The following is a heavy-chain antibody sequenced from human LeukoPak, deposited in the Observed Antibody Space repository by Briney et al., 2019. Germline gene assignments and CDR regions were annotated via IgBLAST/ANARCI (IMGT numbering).Heavy chain of an antibody. J-gene: IGHJ5*02. CDR1: GFTFSRYV. CDR2: ISGGGGST. Sequence: GGSLRLSCAASGFTFSRYVMNWVRQAPGKGLEWVSVISGGGGSTYYADSVKGRFTISRDNSKNTLFLQMNSLRAEDTAVYYCAKGGYCSSTSCYVGWFDPWGQGTLVTVPS. CDR3: AKGGYCSSTSCYVGWFDP. V-gene: IGHV3-23*01. D-gene: IGHD2-2*01.